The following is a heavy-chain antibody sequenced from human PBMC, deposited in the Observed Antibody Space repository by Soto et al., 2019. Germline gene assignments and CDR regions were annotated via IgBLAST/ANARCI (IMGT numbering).Heavy chain of an antibody. CDR2: ISYRGST. V-gene: IGHV4-39*01. CDR1: GDSVTSSSYY. CDR3: ARHTRNLFDL. Sequence: QLQLQESGPGLVKPSETLSLTCTVTGDSVTSSSYYWAWIRQPPGKGLEWIGSISYRGSTYYNPSLKSRVTISADVSKNQFSLKVKFVTAADTAVYYCARHTRNLFDLWGQGTLVTVSS. J-gene: IGHJ5*02.